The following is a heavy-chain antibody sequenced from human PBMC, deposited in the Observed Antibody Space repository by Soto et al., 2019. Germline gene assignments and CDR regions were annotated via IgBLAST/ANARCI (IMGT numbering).Heavy chain of an antibody. J-gene: IGHJ3*02. Sequence: VESLKISCNGSVYIFTSYWISWVRQMPGKGLEWMGRIDPSDSYTNYSPSFQGHVTISADKSISTAYLQWSSLKASDTAMYYCATPYSYDAFDIWGQGTMVTVSS. CDR3: ATPYSYDAFDI. V-gene: IGHV5-10-1*01. CDR1: VYIFTSYW. CDR2: IDPSDSYT. D-gene: IGHD5-18*01.